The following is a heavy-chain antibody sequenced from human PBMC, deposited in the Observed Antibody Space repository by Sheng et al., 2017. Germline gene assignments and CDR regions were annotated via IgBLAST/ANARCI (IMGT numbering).Heavy chain of an antibody. CDR3: ARVPHFQYYYDTSGYYY. V-gene: IGHV3-21*01. J-gene: IGHJ4*02. CDR1: GFTFSSYS. Sequence: EVQLVESGGGLVKPGGSLRLSCAASGFTFSSYSMNWVRQAPGKGLEWVSSISSSSSYIYYADSVKGRFTISRDNAKNSLYLQMNSLRAEDTAVYYCARVPHFQYYYDTSGYYYWGQGTLVTVSS. D-gene: IGHD3-22*01. CDR2: ISSSSSYI.